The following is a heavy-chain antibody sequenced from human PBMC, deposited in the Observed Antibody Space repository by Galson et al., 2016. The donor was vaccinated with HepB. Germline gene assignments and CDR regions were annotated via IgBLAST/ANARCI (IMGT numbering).Heavy chain of an antibody. Sequence: QSGAEVKKPGESLKISCQGSGYSFAQYWIVWVRQMPVKGLEWLGINYPGDSDTTYRPSFQGKVTISADKSISPAYLPWSSLKASDNAMCYWAIQVGATHDHWGQGILVTVSS. V-gene: IGHV5-51*01. J-gene: IGHJ4*02. D-gene: IGHD1-26*01. CDR1: GYSFAQYW. CDR3: AIQVGATHDH. CDR2: NYPGDSDT.